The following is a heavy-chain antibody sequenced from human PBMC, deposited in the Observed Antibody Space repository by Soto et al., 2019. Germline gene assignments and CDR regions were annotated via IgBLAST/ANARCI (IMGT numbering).Heavy chain of an antibody. CDR2: IWYDGSNK. CDR1: GFTFSSYG. CDR3: AREPESIVGATYYFDY. J-gene: IGHJ4*02. D-gene: IGHD1-26*01. Sequence: GGSLRLSCAASGFTFSSYGMHWVRQAPGKGLEWVAVIWYDGSNKYYADSVKGRFTISRDNSKNTLYLQMNSLRAEDTAVYYCAREPESIVGATYYFDYWGQGTLVTVSS. V-gene: IGHV3-33*01.